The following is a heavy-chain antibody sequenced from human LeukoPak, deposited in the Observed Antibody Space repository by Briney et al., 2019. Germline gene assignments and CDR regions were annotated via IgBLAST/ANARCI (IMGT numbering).Heavy chain of an antibody. CDR1: GGSISSGDYY. CDR2: IYYSGST. J-gene: IGHJ4*02. Sequence: SETLSLTCTVSGGSISSGDYYWSWIRQPPGKGLEWIGYIYYSGSTYYNPSLKSRVTISVDTSKNQFSLKLTSVTAADTDVYYCAREGYSYISEGFDYWGQGTLVTVSS. CDR3: AREGYSYISEGFDY. V-gene: IGHV4-30-4*08. D-gene: IGHD5-18*01.